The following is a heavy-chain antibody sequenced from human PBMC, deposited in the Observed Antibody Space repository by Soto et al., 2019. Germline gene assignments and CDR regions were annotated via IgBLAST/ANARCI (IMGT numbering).Heavy chain of an antibody. V-gene: IGHV1-3*01. CDR1: GYTFTSYA. Sequence: GASVKVSCKASGYTFTSYAMHWVRQAPGQRLEWMGWINAGNGNTKYSRKFQGRVTITRDTSASTAYMELSSLRSEDTAVYYCARAPQQLLTNWFDPWGQGTLVTVSS. CDR3: ARAPQQLLTNWFDP. J-gene: IGHJ5*02. CDR2: INAGNGNT. D-gene: IGHD6-13*01.